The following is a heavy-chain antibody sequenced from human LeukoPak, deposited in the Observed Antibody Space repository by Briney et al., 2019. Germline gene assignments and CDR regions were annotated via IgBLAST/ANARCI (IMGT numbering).Heavy chain of an antibody. V-gene: IGHV3-9*01. D-gene: IGHD5-24*01. CDR1: GFDFEDYA. CDR2: ISWNSGAK. CDR3: AKARLMAAPFYYYGMDV. Sequence: PGGSLRLSCAASGFDFEDYAIHWVRQVPGKGLEWVSGISWNSGAKAYADSVRGRFTISRDNAKNSLYLQMNSLRGEDTALYYCAKARLMAAPFYYYGMDVWGPGPTVTVSS. J-gene: IGHJ6*02.